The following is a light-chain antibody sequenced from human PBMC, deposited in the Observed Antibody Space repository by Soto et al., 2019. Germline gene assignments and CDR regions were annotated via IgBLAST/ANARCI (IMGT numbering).Light chain of an antibody. Sequence: DIQMTQSPSSLSASVGDRVTITCRASQSISTYVNWYQQKPGKAPNLLIFGASRLQSGVPSRFSGSRSGTDFTLTISSLQPEDFATYFCQQSFSQPWTFGQGTKVEIK. J-gene: IGKJ1*01. CDR1: QSISTY. V-gene: IGKV1-39*01. CDR3: QQSFSQPWT. CDR2: GAS.